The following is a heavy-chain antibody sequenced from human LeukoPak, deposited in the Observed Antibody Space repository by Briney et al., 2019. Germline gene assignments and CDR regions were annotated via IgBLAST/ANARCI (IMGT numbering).Heavy chain of an antibody. D-gene: IGHD1-26*01. V-gene: IGHV3-23*01. CDR2: ITGSGDST. Sequence: GGSLRLSCAASGFIFSTYPMSWVRQAPGKGLEWVSAITGSGDSTFCADSVKGRCTISRDNSKNTLSLQMNTLRAEDTAVYYCAKENPVGGTNYFDYWGQGTLVTVSS. J-gene: IGHJ4*02. CDR3: AKENPVGGTNYFDY. CDR1: GFIFSTYP.